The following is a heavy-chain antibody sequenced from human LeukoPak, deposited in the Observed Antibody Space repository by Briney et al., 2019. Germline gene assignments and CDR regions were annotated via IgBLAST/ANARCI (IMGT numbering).Heavy chain of an antibody. CDR2: MNPNSGNT. J-gene: IGHJ3*02. V-gene: IGHV1-8*03. Sequence: ASVKVSCKASGYTFTSYDINWVRQATGQGLEWMGWMNPNSGNTGYAQKFQGRVTITTDESTSTAYMELSSLRSEDTAVYYCARDREATMVRGVNDAFDIWGQGTMVTVSS. D-gene: IGHD3-10*01. CDR1: GYTFTSYD. CDR3: ARDREATMVRGVNDAFDI.